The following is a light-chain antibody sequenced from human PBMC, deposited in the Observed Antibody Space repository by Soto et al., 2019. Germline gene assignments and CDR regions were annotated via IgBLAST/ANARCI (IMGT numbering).Light chain of an antibody. V-gene: IGKV1-5*01. CDR3: QQYSSYYT. J-gene: IGKJ2*01. Sequence: DIQMTQSPSTLSASVGDRVTITCRASQSISSWLAWYQQKPGKAPKLLLSDACTLESGVPSRFSGSGSGTDFTLPISSLQHDDFATYYCQQYSSYYTFGQGTKLEIK. CDR2: DAC. CDR1: QSISSW.